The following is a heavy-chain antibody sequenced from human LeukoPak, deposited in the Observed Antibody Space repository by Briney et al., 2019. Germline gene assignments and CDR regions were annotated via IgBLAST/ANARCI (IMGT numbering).Heavy chain of an antibody. Sequence: SETLSLTCTVSGGSISSSSYYWGWIRQPPGKGLEWIGSIYYSGSTYYNPSLKSRVTLSVDTSKNQFSLKLSSVTAADTAVYYCAREVVVVPAAMRSRFDPWGQGTLVTVSS. CDR2: IYYSGST. CDR3: AREVVVVPAAMRSRFDP. V-gene: IGHV4-39*07. J-gene: IGHJ5*02. CDR1: GGSISSSSYY. D-gene: IGHD2-2*01.